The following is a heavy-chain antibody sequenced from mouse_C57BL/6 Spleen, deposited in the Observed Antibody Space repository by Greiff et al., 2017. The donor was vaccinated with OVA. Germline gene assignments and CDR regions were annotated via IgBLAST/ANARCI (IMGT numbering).Heavy chain of an antibody. CDR2: INPNNGGT. D-gene: IGHD1-1*01. CDR1: GYTFTDYN. J-gene: IGHJ1*03. Sequence: VQLQQSGPELVKPGASVKMSCKASGYTFTDYNMHWVKQSHGKSLEWIGYINPNNGGTSYNQKFKGKATLTVNKSSSTAYMELRSLTSEDSAVYYCARDQIYYYGSSYWYFDVWGTGTTVTVSS. V-gene: IGHV1-22*01. CDR3: ARDQIYYYGSSYWYFDV.